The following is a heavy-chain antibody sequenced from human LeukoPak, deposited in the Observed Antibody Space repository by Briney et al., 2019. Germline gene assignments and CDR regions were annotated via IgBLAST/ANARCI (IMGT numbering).Heavy chain of an antibody. CDR2: ISGSGGST. CDR1: GFTLSSYA. D-gene: IGHD3-10*01. J-gene: IGHJ4*02. Sequence: GGSLRLSCAASGFTLSSYAMSWVRQAPGKGLEWVSAISGSGGSTYYADSVKGRFTISRDNSKNTLYLQMNSLRAEDTAVYYCATSLWFGESLYYWGQGTLVTVSS. CDR3: ATSLWFGESLYY. V-gene: IGHV3-23*01.